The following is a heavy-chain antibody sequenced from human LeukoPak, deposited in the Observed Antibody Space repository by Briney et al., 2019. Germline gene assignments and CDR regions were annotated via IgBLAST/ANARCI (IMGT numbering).Heavy chain of an antibody. D-gene: IGHD2-21*02. CDR1: GYSISSGYY. CDR2: IYHSGST. J-gene: IGHJ4*02. CDR3: ARDRGVVVTAAFDY. Sequence: SETLSLTCTVSGYSISSGYYWGWIRQPPGKGLEWIGSIYHSGSTYYNPSLKSRVTISVDTSKNQFSLKLSSVTAADTAVYYCARDRGVVVTAAFDYWGQGTLVTVSS. V-gene: IGHV4-38-2*02.